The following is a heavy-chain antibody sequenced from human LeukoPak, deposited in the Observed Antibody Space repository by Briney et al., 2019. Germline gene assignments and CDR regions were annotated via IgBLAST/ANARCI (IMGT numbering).Heavy chain of an antibody. Sequence: SVKASCKASGGTFSSYAISWVRQAPGQGLEWMGGIIPIFGTANYAQKFQGRVTITADESTSTAYMELSSLRSEDTAVYYCARRYSSSWYQGFWFDPWGQGTLVTVSS. J-gene: IGHJ5*02. CDR2: IIPIFGTA. CDR1: GGTFSSYA. CDR3: ARRYSSSWYQGFWFDP. D-gene: IGHD6-13*01. V-gene: IGHV1-69*01.